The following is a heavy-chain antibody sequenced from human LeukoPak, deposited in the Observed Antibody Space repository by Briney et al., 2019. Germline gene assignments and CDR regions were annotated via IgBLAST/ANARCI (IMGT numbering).Heavy chain of an antibody. Sequence: SVKVSCKASGGTFSSYAISWVRQAPGQGLEWMGGITPIFGTANYAQKFQGRVTITADKSTSTAYMELSSLRSEDTAVYYCARPASSWYSTHAFDIWGQGTMVTVSS. CDR3: ARPASSWYSTHAFDI. V-gene: IGHV1-69*06. CDR1: GGTFSSYA. J-gene: IGHJ3*02. CDR2: ITPIFGTA. D-gene: IGHD6-13*01.